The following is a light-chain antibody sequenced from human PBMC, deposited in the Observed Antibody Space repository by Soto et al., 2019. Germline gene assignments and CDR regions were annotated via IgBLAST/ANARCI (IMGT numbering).Light chain of an antibody. CDR1: QSVSSN. Sequence: EIVMTQSPATLSVSPGERATLSCRASQSVSSNLAWYQQKPGQAPRLLIYGASTRANGIPARFSGSRSGTELTLTISSLQSEEFAVYYCQQYNNWPPRTFGQGTKVEIK. V-gene: IGKV3-15*01. J-gene: IGKJ1*01. CDR3: QQYNNWPPRT. CDR2: GAS.